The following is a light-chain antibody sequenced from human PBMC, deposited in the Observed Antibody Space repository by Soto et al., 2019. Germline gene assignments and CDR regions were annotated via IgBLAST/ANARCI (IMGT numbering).Light chain of an antibody. J-gene: IGKJ1*01. CDR3: KQYDNWPK. V-gene: IGKV3-15*01. Sequence: EIVMTPSPAALSVSPGSSATLSCRASQSITTNLVWYQHKAGQAPRLLLSGASPRATGIQAVFSSSGSGKESTLTSSRLPSEDVAVYCCKQYDNWPKFGQGTKVDIK. CDR1: QSITTN. CDR2: GAS.